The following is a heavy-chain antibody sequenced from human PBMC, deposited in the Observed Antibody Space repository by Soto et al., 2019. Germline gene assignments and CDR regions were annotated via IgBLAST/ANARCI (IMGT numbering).Heavy chain of an antibody. CDR1: GYTFTSYG. CDR2: ISAHNGNT. V-gene: IGHV1-18*01. CDR3: ARGRYGDY. D-gene: IGHD1-1*01. J-gene: IGHJ4*02. Sequence: QVHLVQSGAEVKKPGASVKVSCKCSGYTFTSYGITWVRQAPGQGLEWMGWISAHNGNTDYAQKLQGRVTVTRDTSTSTAYMEMRRRSSDDTAVYYCARGRYGDYWGEGALVTVSS.